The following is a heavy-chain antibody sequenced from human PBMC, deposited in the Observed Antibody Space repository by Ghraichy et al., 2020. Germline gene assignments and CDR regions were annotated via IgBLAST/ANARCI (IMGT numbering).Heavy chain of an antibody. Sequence: ESLNISCTVSGGSISSSSYYWGWIRQPPGKGLEWIGSIYYSGSTYYNPSLKSRVTISVDTSKNQFSLKLSSVTAADTAVYYCARATMVRGRSNWFDPWGQGTLVTVSS. CDR1: GGSISSSSYY. D-gene: IGHD3-10*01. V-gene: IGHV4-39*07. J-gene: IGHJ5*02. CDR3: ARATMVRGRSNWFDP. CDR2: IYYSGST.